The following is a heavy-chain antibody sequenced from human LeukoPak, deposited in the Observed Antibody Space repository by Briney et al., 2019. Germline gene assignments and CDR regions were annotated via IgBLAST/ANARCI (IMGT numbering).Heavy chain of an antibody. V-gene: IGHV1-18*01. CDR3: ARSDSSVGRDAFDI. J-gene: IGHJ3*02. CDR2: ISAYNGNT. Sequence: ASVKVSCKASGYTFTSYGISWVRQAPGQGLEWMGWISAYNGNTNYAQKLQGRVTMTTDTSTSTAYMELRSLRSDDTAVYYCARSDSSVGRDAFDIWGQGTMVTVSS. D-gene: IGHD3-22*01. CDR1: GYTFTSYG.